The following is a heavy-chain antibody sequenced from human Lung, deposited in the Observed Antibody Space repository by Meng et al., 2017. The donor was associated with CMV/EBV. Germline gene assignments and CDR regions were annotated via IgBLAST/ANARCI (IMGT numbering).Heavy chain of an antibody. V-gene: IGHV3-48*03. Sequence: GGSXRLXCAASGFTFSAYEMNWVRQAPGKGLEWVLYISSSGRTTYYADSVKGRFTISRDNPKKSLYLQMNSLRAEDTALYYCARGRGDNWYYYGMDVWGQGXTVTFSS. CDR1: GFTFSAYE. J-gene: IGHJ6*02. D-gene: IGHD1-1*01. CDR2: ISSSGRTT. CDR3: ARGRGDNWYYYGMDV.